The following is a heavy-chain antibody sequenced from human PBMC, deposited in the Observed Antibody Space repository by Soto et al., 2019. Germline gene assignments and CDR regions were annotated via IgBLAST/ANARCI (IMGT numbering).Heavy chain of an antibody. J-gene: IGHJ4*02. CDR2: INHSGST. V-gene: IGHV4-34*01. CDR1: GESFSGYY. Sequence: SETLSLTCAVYGESFSGYYWSWIRQPPGKGLEWIGEINHSGSTNYNPSLKSRVTMSVDTSKNQSSLKLSSVTAADTAMYYCAGNIVATISSFDYWGQGTLVTVSS. D-gene: IGHD5-12*01. CDR3: AGNIVATISSFDY.